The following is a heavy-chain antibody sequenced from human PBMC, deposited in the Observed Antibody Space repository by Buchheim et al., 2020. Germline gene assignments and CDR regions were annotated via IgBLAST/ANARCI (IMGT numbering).Heavy chain of an antibody. CDR3: VKDLPNSGFAYDY. D-gene: IGHD5-12*01. V-gene: IGHV3-74*01. Sequence: EVQLVESGGGLVQPGGSLRLSCAASGFTFSRYWMHWVRQAPGKGLMWVSRVNSDGSGPGYADSVKGRFTISRDNAKNTLYLQMNSLRAEDTAVYYCVKDLPNSGFAYDYWGQGSL. CDR2: VNSDGSGP. J-gene: IGHJ4*02. CDR1: GFTFSRYW.